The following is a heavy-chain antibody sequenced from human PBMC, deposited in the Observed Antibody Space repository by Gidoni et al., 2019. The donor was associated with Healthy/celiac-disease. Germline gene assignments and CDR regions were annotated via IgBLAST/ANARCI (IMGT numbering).Heavy chain of an antibody. CDR2: IIPILGIA. J-gene: IGHJ4*02. CDR3: AGPSAENSGSYYRVFDY. D-gene: IGHD1-26*01. V-gene: IGHV1-69*04. Sequence: QVQLVQSGAEVKKPGSSVKVSCKASGRPFSSYAISWVRQAPGQGLEWMGRIIPILGIANYAQKFQGRVTITADKSTSTAYMELSSLRAEDTAVYYCAGPSAENSGSYYRVFDYWGQGTLVTVSS. CDR1: GRPFSSYA.